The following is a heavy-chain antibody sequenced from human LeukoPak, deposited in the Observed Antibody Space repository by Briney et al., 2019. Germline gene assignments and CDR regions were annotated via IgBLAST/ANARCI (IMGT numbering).Heavy chain of an antibody. V-gene: IGHV3-66*01. Sequence: GGSLRLSCAASGVTVSRNYMSWVRQAPGKGLEWVSAIYSAGSTYYADSVNDRFTISRDISKNTLYLQMDTLRAEDTAVYYCARVLHFDWLLYHWGQGTLVTVSS. D-gene: IGHD3-9*01. CDR1: GVTVSRNY. CDR2: IYSAGST. J-gene: IGHJ5*02. CDR3: ARVLHFDWLLYH.